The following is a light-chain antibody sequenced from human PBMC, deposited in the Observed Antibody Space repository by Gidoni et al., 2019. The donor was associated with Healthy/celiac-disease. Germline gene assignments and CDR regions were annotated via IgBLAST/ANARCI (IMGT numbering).Light chain of an antibody. Sequence: DIVMTQSPDSPAVSLGERATINCKSSQSVLYSSNHKNYLAWYQQTPGQPPKLLIYMASTRASGVPDRFSGSGSGTDFTLTISSLQAEDVAVYYCQQYYSTPCSFGQGTKLEIK. CDR2: MAS. V-gene: IGKV4-1*01. CDR1: QSVLYSSNHKNY. J-gene: IGKJ2*04. CDR3: QQYYSTPCS.